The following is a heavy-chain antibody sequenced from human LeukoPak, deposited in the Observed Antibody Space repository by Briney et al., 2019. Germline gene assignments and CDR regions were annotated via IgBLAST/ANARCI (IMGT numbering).Heavy chain of an antibody. D-gene: IGHD3-3*01. V-gene: IGHV1-8*01. CDR3: ARAGNGGLEWLLARYYYYGMDV. J-gene: IGHJ6*02. CDR1: GYTFTSYD. Sequence: GASVKLSCKASGYTFTSYDINWVRQATGRGLEWMGWMNPNSGNTGYAQKFQGRVTKTRNTSISTAYMELSSLRSEDTAVYYCARAGNGGLEWLLARYYYYGMDVWGQGTTVTVSS. CDR2: MNPNSGNT.